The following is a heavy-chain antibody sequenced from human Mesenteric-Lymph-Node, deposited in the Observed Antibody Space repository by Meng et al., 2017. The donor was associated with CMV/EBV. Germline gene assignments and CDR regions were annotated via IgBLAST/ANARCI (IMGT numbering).Heavy chain of an antibody. J-gene: IGHJ4*02. CDR1: GFSVSDKS. CDR2: IYSGGST. CDR3: AREFFLDH. V-gene: IGHV3-66*02. Sequence: SLRLSCSVSGFSVSDKSMTWVRQAPGMGLEWISVIYSGGSTNYADSVKGRFTISKDNSKNTLYLQMNSLTAGDTAVYFCAREFFLDHWGQGTLVTVSS. D-gene: IGHD3-10*01.